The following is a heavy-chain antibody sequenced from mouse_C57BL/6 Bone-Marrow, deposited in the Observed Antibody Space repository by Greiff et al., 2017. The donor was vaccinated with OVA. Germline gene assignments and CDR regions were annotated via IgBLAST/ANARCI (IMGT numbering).Heavy chain of an antibody. CDR1: GFNIKDDY. D-gene: IGHD2-5*01. J-gene: IGHJ1*03. Sequence: VQLQQPGAELVRPGASVKLSCTASGFNIKDDYMHWVKQRPEQGLEWIGWIDPENGDTEYASKFQGKATITADTSSNTAYLQLSSLTSEDTAVYYCTRGFYSKRYFDVWGTGTTVTVSS. V-gene: IGHV14-4*01. CDR3: TRGFYSKRYFDV. CDR2: IDPENGDT.